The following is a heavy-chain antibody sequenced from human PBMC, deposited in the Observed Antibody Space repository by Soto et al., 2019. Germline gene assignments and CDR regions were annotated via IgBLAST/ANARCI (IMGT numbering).Heavy chain of an antibody. CDR3: AQDRYNSGWSDYLDF. J-gene: IGHJ4*02. Sequence: EVQLLESGGGLVQPGGSLRLSCAASEFTFTNYAISWVRQAPGKGLEWVSGISDSGGSTYYSDSVKGRFTISRDNSKNTLYMQMNSLRAEDTAIYYCAQDRYNSGWSDYLDFWGQGTLVTVSS. CDR2: ISDSGGST. D-gene: IGHD6-19*01. CDR1: EFTFTNYA. V-gene: IGHV3-23*01.